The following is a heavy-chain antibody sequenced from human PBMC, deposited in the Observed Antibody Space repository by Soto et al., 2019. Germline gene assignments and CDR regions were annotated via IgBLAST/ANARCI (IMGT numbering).Heavy chain of an antibody. CDR2: TRNKANSYTT. CDR3: ARETSFCSGSSCYFSAPFDY. CDR1: GFTINDHF. Sequence: EVQLVESGGGLVQPGGSLRLSCAASGFTINDHFMDWVRQAPGKGLEWVGRTRNKANSYTTEYAASVEGRFTVSRDDSDNSLYLQMNSLKTEDTAVYYCARETSFCSGSSCYFSAPFDYWGQGTLVTVSS. D-gene: IGHD2-15*01. J-gene: IGHJ4*02. V-gene: IGHV3-72*01.